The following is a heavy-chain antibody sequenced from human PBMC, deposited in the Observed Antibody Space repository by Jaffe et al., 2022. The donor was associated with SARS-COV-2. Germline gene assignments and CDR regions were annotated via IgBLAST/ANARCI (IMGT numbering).Heavy chain of an antibody. D-gene: IGHD6-25*01. CDR1: GFTFSNFD. Sequence: QVQLVESGGGVVQPGRSLRLSCAASGFTFSNFDMQWVRQAPGKGPEWVAVIWYDGSNKYYGDSVKGRFTVSRDNSKNTLFLQMNSLRSEDTAVYYCARRAQAAWNYVGDWGQGTLVTVSS. V-gene: IGHV3-33*08. J-gene: IGHJ4*02. CDR2: IWYDGSNK. CDR3: ARRAQAAWNYVGD.